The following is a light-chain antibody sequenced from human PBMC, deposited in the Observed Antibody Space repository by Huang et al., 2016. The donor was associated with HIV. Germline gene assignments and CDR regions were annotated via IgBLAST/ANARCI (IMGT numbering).Light chain of an antibody. CDR2: MGS. CDR1: QSILHSNGYNY. J-gene: IGKJ2*01. Sequence: DIVMTQSPLSLAVTPGEPASISCRSSQSILHSNGYNYRDWYVQKPGQSPQLLIYMGSNRASGVPDRISGGGSGVEFTLKISRVEAEDVGVYYCMQAQQTPYTFGPGTKLEIK. V-gene: IGKV2-28*01. CDR3: MQAQQTPYT.